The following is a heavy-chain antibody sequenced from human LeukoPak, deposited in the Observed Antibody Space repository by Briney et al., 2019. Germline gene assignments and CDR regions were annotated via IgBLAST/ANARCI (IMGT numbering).Heavy chain of an antibody. V-gene: IGHV3-48*01. CDR2: ISSSGNTI. D-gene: IGHD2-21*02. CDR3: ARGQENCGGDCGVAY. Sequence: PGGSLRLSCAASGFTFSGYTMNWVRQAPGKGLEWISYISSSGNTIYYADSVKGRFTISRDNAKNSLSLEMNSLRAEDTAVYYCARGQENCGGDCGVAYWGQGTLVTVSS. J-gene: IGHJ4*02. CDR1: GFTFSGYT.